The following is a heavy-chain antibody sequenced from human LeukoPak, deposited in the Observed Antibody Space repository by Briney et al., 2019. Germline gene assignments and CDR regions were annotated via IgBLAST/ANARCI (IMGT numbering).Heavy chain of an antibody. J-gene: IGHJ4*02. V-gene: IGHV3-53*05. CDR3: GMSQTSDPVTEC. CDR1: GIAVSGNY. Sequence: GGSLSLSCAASGIAVSGNYWSWVRQTPGKGLEWISFISINTNTFYADSVRGRFTISRDTSKNTLLLHMNSLRDEDAGVYYCGMSQTSDPVTECWGQGTLVTVSS. CDR2: ISINTNT. D-gene: IGHD3-3*01.